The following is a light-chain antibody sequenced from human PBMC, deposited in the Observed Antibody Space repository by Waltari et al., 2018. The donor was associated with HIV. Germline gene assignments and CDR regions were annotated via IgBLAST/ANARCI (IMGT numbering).Light chain of an antibody. V-gene: IGKV3-15*01. CDR2: GAS. CDR3: QQYNKWPET. J-gene: IGKJ1*01. CDR1: QSVSTN. Sequence: IVMPQSPATLSVSPGERATLPCRASQSVSTNLAWYQQKPGQAPRLLISGASTRATGLPARFSGSGSGTEFTLTISSLQSEDFAVYYCQQYNKWPETFGQGTKVEIK.